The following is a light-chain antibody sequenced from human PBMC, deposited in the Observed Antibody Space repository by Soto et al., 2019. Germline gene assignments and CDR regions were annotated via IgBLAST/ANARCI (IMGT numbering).Light chain of an antibody. CDR3: SSYTSSFYV. Sequence: QSALTQPASVSGSPGQSITISCTGTSSDVGGYNYVSWYQQHPGKAPKLMIYEVSNRPSGVSNRFSGPKSGNTASLTISGLQAEDEADYYCSSYTSSFYVFGTGTKLTVL. J-gene: IGLJ1*01. CDR2: EVS. CDR1: SSDVGGYNY. V-gene: IGLV2-14*01.